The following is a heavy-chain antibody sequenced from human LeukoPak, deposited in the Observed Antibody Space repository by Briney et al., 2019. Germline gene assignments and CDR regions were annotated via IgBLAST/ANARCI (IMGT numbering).Heavy chain of an antibody. CDR1: GFTFSSYS. V-gene: IGHV3-21*01. CDR2: ISSSSSYI. D-gene: IGHD3-10*01. Sequence: GGSLRLYCAASGFTFSSYSMNWVRQAPGKGLEWVSSISSSSSYIYYADSVKGRFTISRDNAKNSLYLQMNSLRAEDTAVYYCASLIFGGDDYWGQGTLVTVSS. CDR3: ASLIFGGDDY. J-gene: IGHJ4*02.